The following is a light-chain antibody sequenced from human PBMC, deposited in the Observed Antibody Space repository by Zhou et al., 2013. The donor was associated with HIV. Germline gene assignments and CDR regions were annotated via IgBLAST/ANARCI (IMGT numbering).Light chain of an antibody. V-gene: IGKV2-30*01. CDR1: QSLVYSDGNTY. Sequence: VVMTHSPLSLSVPLGQPASMSCTSSQSLVYSDGNTYLNWYHQTPGQSPRRLIFKVSKRDSGVPERFSAGGSGSNFTLQIARVESEDVGVYYCMQGTHWPSGSFGQGTKLEI. CDR3: MQGTHWPSGS. CDR2: KVS. J-gene: IGKJ2*04.